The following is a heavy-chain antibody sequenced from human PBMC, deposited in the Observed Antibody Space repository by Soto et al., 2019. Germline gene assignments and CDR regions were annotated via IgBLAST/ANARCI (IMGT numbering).Heavy chain of an antibody. CDR1: GGTFSSYA. Sequence: VASVKVSCKASGGTFSSYAISWVRQAPGQGLEWMGGIIPIFGTANYAQKFQGRVTITADESTSTAYMELSSLRSEDTAVYYCARGRDVDTAMVTRWYWFDPWGQGTLVTVSS. CDR3: ARGRDVDTAMVTRWYWFDP. V-gene: IGHV1-69*13. J-gene: IGHJ5*02. D-gene: IGHD5-18*01. CDR2: IIPIFGTA.